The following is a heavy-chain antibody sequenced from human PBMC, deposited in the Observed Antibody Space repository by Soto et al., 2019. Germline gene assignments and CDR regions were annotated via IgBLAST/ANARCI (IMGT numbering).Heavy chain of an antibody. CDR2: IYYSGST. Sequence: PSETLSLTCTVSGGSISSSSYYWGWIRQPPGKGLEWIGSIYYSGSTYYNPSLKSRVTISVDTSKNQFSLKLSSVTAADTAVYYCASSLDYYCYYGMDVWGQGTTVTVSS. V-gene: IGHV4-39*01. CDR3: ASSLDYYCYYGMDV. J-gene: IGHJ6*02. CDR1: GGSISSSSYY.